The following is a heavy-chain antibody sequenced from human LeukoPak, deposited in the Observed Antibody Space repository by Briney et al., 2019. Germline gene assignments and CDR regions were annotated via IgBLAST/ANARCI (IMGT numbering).Heavy chain of an antibody. D-gene: IGHD2-21*02. J-gene: IGHJ6*03. CDR3: ARGGRDNFYYYMDV. CDR2: IKPDGSEK. V-gene: IGHV3-7*01. Sequence: GGSLRLSCAASGFTFSSYWMSWVRQAPGKGLEWVANIKPDGSEKYYVDSVKGRFTISRDNAKNSLYLQMNSLRAEDTAVYYCARGGRDNFYYYMDVWGKGTTVTVSS. CDR1: GFTFSSYW.